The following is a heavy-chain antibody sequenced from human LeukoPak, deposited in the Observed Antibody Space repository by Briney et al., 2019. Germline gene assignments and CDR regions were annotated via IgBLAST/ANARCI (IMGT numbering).Heavy chain of an antibody. CDR2: ISSSSSYI. J-gene: IGHJ4*02. CDR3: AKGGDTVTAHFDY. Sequence: GGSLRLSCAASGFTFSSYSMNWVRQAPGKGLEWVSSISSSSSYIYYADSVKGRFTISRDNSKNTLYLQMNSLRAEDTAVYYCAKGGDTVTAHFDYWGQGTLVTVSS. CDR1: GFTFSSYS. D-gene: IGHD2-21*02. V-gene: IGHV3-21*01.